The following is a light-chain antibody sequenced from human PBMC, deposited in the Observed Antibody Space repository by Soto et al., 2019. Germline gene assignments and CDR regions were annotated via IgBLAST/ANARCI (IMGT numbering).Light chain of an antibody. J-gene: IGLJ2*01. V-gene: IGLV2-14*01. CDR2: DVS. Sequence: QSALTQPASVSGSPGQSITISCTGTSSDVGGYNYVSWYQQHPGKAPKLMIYDVSNRPSGVSNRFSGSKSGNTASLTISGLQAEHEADYYCSSYTSNSTPVVFGGGTKLTVL. CDR1: SSDVGGYNY. CDR3: SSYTSNSTPVV.